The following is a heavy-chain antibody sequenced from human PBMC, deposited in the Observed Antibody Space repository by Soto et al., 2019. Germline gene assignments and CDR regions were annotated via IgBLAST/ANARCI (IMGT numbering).Heavy chain of an antibody. CDR2: IKQDGSEK. Sequence: GGSLRLSCAASGFTFSSYWMSWVRQAPGKGLEWVANIKQDGSEKYYVDSVKGRFTISRDNAKNSLYLQMNSLRAEDTAVYYCARSLQGLVDWFDPWGQGTLVTVSS. V-gene: IGHV3-7*01. D-gene: IGHD6-19*01. J-gene: IGHJ5*02. CDR1: GFTFSSYW. CDR3: ARSLQGLVDWFDP.